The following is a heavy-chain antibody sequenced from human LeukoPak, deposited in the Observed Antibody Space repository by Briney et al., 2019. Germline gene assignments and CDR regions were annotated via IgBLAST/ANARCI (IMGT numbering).Heavy chain of an antibody. D-gene: IGHD3-9*01. Sequence: SETLSLTCAVYGGSFSGYYWSWIRQPPGKGLEWIGEINYSGSTNYNPSLKSRVTISVDTSKNQFSLKLSSVTAADTAVYYCARPGDILTGYRGPLDYWGQGTLVTVSS. CDR2: INYSGST. CDR3: ARPGDILTGYRGPLDY. V-gene: IGHV4-34*01. CDR1: GGSFSGYY. J-gene: IGHJ4*02.